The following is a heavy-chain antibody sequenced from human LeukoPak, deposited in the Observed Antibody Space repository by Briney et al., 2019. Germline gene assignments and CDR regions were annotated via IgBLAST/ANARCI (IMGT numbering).Heavy chain of an antibody. CDR2: IYYSGST. Sequence: PSETLSLTCTVSGGSISSSSYYWGWIRQPPGKGLEWIGSIYYSGSTYYNPSLKSRVTISVDTSKNQFSLKLSSVTAADTAVYYCARAGGVVVPAAKDGWNGPPSYYYYYMGVWGKGTTVTVSS. J-gene: IGHJ6*03. CDR3: ARAGGVVVPAAKDGWNGPPSYYYYYMGV. V-gene: IGHV4-39*01. CDR1: GGSISSSSYY. D-gene: IGHD2-2*01.